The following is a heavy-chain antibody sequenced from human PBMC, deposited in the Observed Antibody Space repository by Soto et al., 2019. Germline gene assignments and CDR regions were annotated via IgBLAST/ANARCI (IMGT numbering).Heavy chain of an antibody. D-gene: IGHD2-21*02. CDR1: GGSISSGGYS. Sequence: QLQLQESGSGLVKPSQTLSLSCAVSGGSISSGGYSWSWIRQPPGKGLEWIGYFYHSGRTYYNPSLKGRATISIDRSKNQFSLILSSMTAADTAVYYCASGHCGGDCLRDDAFNIWGQGKRVTVSS. CDR3: ASGHCGGDCLRDDAFNI. J-gene: IGHJ3*02. CDR2: FYHSGRT. V-gene: IGHV4-30-2*01.